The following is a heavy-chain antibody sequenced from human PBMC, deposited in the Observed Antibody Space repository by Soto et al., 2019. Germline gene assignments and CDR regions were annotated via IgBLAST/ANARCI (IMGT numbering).Heavy chain of an antibody. Sequence: GESLKISCQGSGYSFSTYWIAWVRQMPGKGLEWMGILYPDDSDIRYSPSFQGQVTISVDKSIRTAYLQWRSLTASDTAIYYCARRRETTMAYDAYDLWGQGTMVTVSS. CDR1: GYSFSTYW. J-gene: IGHJ3*01. CDR2: LYPDDSDI. CDR3: ARRRETTMAYDAYDL. V-gene: IGHV5-51*01. D-gene: IGHD1-1*01.